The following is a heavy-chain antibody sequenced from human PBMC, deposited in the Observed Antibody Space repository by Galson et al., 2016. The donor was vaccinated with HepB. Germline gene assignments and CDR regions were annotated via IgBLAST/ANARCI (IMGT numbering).Heavy chain of an antibody. CDR1: GYTFTAYY. V-gene: IGHV1-2*05. CDR2: INPNNGDT. D-gene: IGHD3-16*01. Sequence: SVKVSCKAPGYTFTAYYIHWVRQAPGQGLEWMGRINPNNGDTNYAQKFQGRVSMTRDTSIRTAYMELSRLRFDDTVVYYCARGGPGVYDYPDYWGQGTLVTVSS. J-gene: IGHJ4*02. CDR3: ARGGPGVYDYPDY.